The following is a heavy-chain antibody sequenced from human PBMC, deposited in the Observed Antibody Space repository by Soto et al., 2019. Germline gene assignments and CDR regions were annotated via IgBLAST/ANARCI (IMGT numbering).Heavy chain of an antibody. Sequence: GGSLRLSCAASGFTFSSYAMSWVRQAPGKGLEWVSAISGSGGSTYYADSVKGRFTISRDNSKNTLYLQMNSLRAEDTAVYYCAKDVDIVVVVAATGYWGQGTLVTVSS. CDR1: GFTFSSYA. CDR2: ISGSGGST. J-gene: IGHJ4*02. D-gene: IGHD2-15*01. V-gene: IGHV3-23*01. CDR3: AKDVDIVVVVAATGY.